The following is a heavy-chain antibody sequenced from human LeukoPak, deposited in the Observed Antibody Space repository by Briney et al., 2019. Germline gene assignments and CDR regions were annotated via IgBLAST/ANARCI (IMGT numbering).Heavy chain of an antibody. CDR1: GFSFSNYG. V-gene: IGHV3-30*02. D-gene: IGHD3-16*01. CDR2: IRYDGSNK. CDR3: ARKAIAGGNAFDI. J-gene: IGHJ3*02. Sequence: GGSLRLSCAASGFSFSNYGMHWVRKAPGKGLEWVAFIRYDGSNKYYADSVKGRFTISRDNSKNTLYLQMNSLRAEDTAVYYCARKAIAGGNAFDIWGQGTMVTVSS.